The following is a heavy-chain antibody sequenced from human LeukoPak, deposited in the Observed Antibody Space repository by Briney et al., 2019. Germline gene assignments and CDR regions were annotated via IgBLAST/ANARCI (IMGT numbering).Heavy chain of an antibody. CDR3: ARSWLVYYGSYGMNV. D-gene: IGHD3-10*01. CDR2: ISSSSSYI. J-gene: IGHJ6*02. CDR1: GFTFSSYS. V-gene: IGHV3-21*01. Sequence: GGSLRLSRAASGFTFSSYSMNWVRQAPGKGLEWVSSISSSSSYIYYADSVKGRFTISRDNAKNSLYLQMNSLRAEDTAVYYCARSWLVYYGSYGMNVWGQGTTVTVSS.